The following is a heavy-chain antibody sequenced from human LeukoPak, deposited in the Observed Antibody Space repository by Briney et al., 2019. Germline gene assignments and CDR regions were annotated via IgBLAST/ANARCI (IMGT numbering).Heavy chain of an antibody. CDR3: ARAYYNASSGYYFVGASLFDY. CDR2: IKQGGSER. Sequence: GGSLRLSCAASGFTFSNYWMNWVRQAPGGGLEWVANIKQGGSERYYVDSVKGRFTISRDNAKNSVYLQMNSLRAEDTAVYYCARAYYNASSGYYFVGASLFDYWGQGTLVTVSS. J-gene: IGHJ4*02. CDR1: GFTFSNYW. D-gene: IGHD3-22*01. V-gene: IGHV3-7*01.